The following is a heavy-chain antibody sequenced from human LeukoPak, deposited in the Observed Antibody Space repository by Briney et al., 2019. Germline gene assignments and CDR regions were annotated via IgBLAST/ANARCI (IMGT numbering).Heavy chain of an antibody. D-gene: IGHD2-15*01. Sequence: VSSVNVSCKASGGTFSSYAISWLRQAPGQELEWMGGIIPIFGTSNYAQKFQGRVTITADKSTSTAYMELSSLRSEDTAVYYCARGYCSGGSCDGFDYWGQGTLVTVSS. V-gene: IGHV1-69*06. CDR1: GGTFSSYA. J-gene: IGHJ4*02. CDR3: ARGYCSGGSCDGFDY. CDR2: IIPIFGTS.